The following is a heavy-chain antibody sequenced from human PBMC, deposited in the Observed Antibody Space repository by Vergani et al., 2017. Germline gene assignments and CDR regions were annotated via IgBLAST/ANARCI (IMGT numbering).Heavy chain of an antibody. CDR1: GGTFSSYA. CDR2: IIPIFGTA. D-gene: IGHD2-2*01. Sequence: QVQLVQSGAEVKKPGSSVKVSCKASGGTFSSYAISWVRQAPGQGLEWMGGIIPIFGTANYAQKFQGRVTITADESTSTAYMGLSSLRSEDTAVYYCAGGGVVVPAAVGYNWFDPWGQGTLVTVSS. J-gene: IGHJ5*02. CDR3: AGGGVVVPAAVGYNWFDP. V-gene: IGHV1-69*12.